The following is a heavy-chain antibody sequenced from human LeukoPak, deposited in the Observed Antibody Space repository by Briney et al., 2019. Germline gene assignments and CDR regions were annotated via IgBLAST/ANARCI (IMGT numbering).Heavy chain of an antibody. CDR3: VRLAAFWSGHIDY. CDR2: IYTSGST. CDR1: GGSISNYY. D-gene: IGHD3-3*01. V-gene: IGHV4-4*09. Sequence: PSETLSLTCTVSGGSISNYYWSWIRQPPGKGLEWIGYIYTSGSTSYNPSLKSRVTISVDTSKNQFSLKLHSVTAADTAVYYCVRLAAFWSGHIDYWGQGTLVTVSS. J-gene: IGHJ4*02.